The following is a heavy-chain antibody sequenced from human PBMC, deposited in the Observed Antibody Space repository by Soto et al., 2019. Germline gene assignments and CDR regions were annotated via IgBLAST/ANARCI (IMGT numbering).Heavy chain of an antibody. CDR3: ARGTVVVPAAMMVGYYYYYMDV. CDR1: GGSFSGYY. CDR2: INHSGST. V-gene: IGHV4-34*01. Sequence: SETLSLTCAVYGGSFSGYYWSWIRQPPGKGLEWIGEINHSGSTNYNPSLKSRVTISVDTSKNQFSLKLSSVTAADTAVYYCARGTVVVPAAMMVGYYYYYMDVWGKGTTVTVS. D-gene: IGHD2-2*01. J-gene: IGHJ6*03.